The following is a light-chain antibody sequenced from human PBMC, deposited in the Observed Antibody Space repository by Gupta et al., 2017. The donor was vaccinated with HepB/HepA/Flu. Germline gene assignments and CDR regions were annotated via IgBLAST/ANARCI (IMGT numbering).Light chain of an antibody. CDR3: QQYNNWPPVT. Sequence: EIVMTQSPATLSVSPGERATLSCRASQTVSSNLAWYQQKPGQAPRLLIYGASTRATGIPARFSGSGSGTEFTLTISSLQSEDFAVYYCQQYNNWPPVTFGQGTKVEIK. J-gene: IGKJ1*01. CDR1: QTVSSN. CDR2: GAS. V-gene: IGKV3-15*01.